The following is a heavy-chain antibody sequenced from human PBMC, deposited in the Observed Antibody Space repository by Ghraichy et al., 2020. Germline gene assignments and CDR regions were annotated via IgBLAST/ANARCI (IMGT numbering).Heavy chain of an antibody. CDR3: ARESVLVVVPGYYYYMDV. J-gene: IGHJ6*03. CDR1: GDSVSSNSAA. CDR2: TYYRSKWYN. V-gene: IGHV6-1*01. D-gene: IGHD2-2*01. Sequence: SQTLSLTCAISGDSVSSNSAAWNWIRQSPSRGLEWLGRTYYRSKWYNDYAVSVKSRITINPDTSKNQFSLQLNSVTPEDTAVYYCARESVLVVVPGYYYYMDVWGKGTTVTVSS.